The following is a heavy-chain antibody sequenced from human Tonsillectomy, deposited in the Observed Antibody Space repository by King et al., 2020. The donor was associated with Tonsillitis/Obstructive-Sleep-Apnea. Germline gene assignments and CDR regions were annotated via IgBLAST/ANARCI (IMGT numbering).Heavy chain of an antibody. J-gene: IGHJ6*03. V-gene: IGHV3-73*01. CDR2: IRSKANSYAT. D-gene: IGHD2-2*01. Sequence: VQLVESGGGLVQPGGSLKLSCAASGFTFSGSAMHWVRQASGKGLEWVGRIRSKANSYATAYAASVKGRFTISRDDSKNTAYLQMNSLKTEDTAVYYCTSHCSSTSCPNYYYYYMDVWGKGTTVTVSS. CDR1: GFTFSGSA. CDR3: TSHCSSTSCPNYYYYYMDV.